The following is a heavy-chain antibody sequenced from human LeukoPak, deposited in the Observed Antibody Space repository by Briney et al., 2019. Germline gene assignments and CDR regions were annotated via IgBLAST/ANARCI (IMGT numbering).Heavy chain of an antibody. Sequence: TSETLSLTCTVSGGSISSYYWSWIRQPPGKGLEWIGYIYYSGSTSYNPSLKSRVTISVDTSKNQFSLKLSSVTAADTAVYYCARGLLDGYTHPATFDIWGQGTMVTVSS. V-gene: IGHV4-59*01. J-gene: IGHJ3*02. CDR3: ARGLLDGYTHPATFDI. CDR1: GGSISSYY. CDR2: IYYSGST. D-gene: IGHD5-24*01.